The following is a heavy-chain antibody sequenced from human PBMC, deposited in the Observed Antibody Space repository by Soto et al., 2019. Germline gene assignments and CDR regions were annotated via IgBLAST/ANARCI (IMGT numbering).Heavy chain of an antibody. J-gene: IGHJ4*02. Sequence: GGSLRLSCAASGFTFSSYAMSWVHQAPGKGLEWVSAISGSSGSTYYADTVKGRFTISRDNSKNTLYLQMNSLRAEDTAVYYCAKDPRTYYYGSGSYPDYWGQGTLVTVS. D-gene: IGHD3-10*01. CDR2: ISGSSGST. CDR1: GFTFSSYA. CDR3: AKDPRTYYYGSGSYPDY. V-gene: IGHV3-23*01.